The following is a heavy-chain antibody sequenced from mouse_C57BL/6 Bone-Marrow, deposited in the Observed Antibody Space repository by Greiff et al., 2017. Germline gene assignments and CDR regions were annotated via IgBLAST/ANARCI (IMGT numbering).Heavy chain of an antibody. V-gene: IGHV14-4*01. J-gene: IGHJ3*01. Sequence: VQLQESGAELVRPGASVKLSCTASGFNIKDDYMHWVKQRPEQGLEWIGWIDPENGDTEYATKFQGKATITVDTSSSTAYLQLSSLTSEDTAVYYCTGMAYWGQGTLVTVSA. CDR2: IDPENGDT. CDR1: GFNIKDDY. CDR3: TGMAY.